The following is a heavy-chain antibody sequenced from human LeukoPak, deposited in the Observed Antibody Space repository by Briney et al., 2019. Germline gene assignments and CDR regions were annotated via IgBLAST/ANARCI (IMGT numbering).Heavy chain of an antibody. V-gene: IGHV4-59*01. CDR2: IYYSGST. Sequence: SETLSLTCTVSGGSISGYYWSWIRQPPGKGLGWSGYIYYSGSTNYNPSLKSRVTISVDTSKNQFSLKLSSVTAADTAVYYCARDRTSGSPHYYYSGMDVWGQGTTVTVSS. D-gene: IGHD1-26*01. CDR1: GGSISGYY. CDR3: ARDRTSGSPHYYYSGMDV. J-gene: IGHJ6*02.